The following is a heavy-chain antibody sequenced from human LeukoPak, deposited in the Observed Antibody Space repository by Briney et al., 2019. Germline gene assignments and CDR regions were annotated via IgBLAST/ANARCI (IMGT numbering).Heavy chain of an antibody. J-gene: IGHJ4*02. CDR3: ARGNSVAGTDISY. CDR2: ISSSSGYI. V-gene: IGHV3-21*01. Sequence: GGSLRLSCAASGFTFSSYAMGWVRQAPGKGLEWVSSISSSSGYIYYADSVKGRFTISRDNAKNSLYLQMNSLRAEDTAVYYCARGNSVAGTDISYWGQGTLVTVSS. CDR1: GFTFSSYA. D-gene: IGHD6-19*01.